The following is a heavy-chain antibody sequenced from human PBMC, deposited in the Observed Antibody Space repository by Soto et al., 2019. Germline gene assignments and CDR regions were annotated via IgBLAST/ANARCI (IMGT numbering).Heavy chain of an antibody. CDR1: GGTFSSYA. J-gene: IGHJ4*02. Sequence: QVQLVQSGAEVKKPGSSVKVSCKASGGTFSSYAISWVRQAPGQGLEWMRGLIPIFGTANYAQKFQGRVTITADESTSTAYMELSSLRSEDTAEYYCARAIVGATLERPRVFDYWGQGTLVTVSS. CDR3: ARAIVGATLERPRVFDY. V-gene: IGHV1-69*01. D-gene: IGHD1-26*01. CDR2: LIPIFGTA.